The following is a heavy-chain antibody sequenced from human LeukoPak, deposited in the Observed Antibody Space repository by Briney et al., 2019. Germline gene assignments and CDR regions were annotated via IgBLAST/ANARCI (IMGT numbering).Heavy chain of an antibody. CDR1: GFTFSSYS. D-gene: IGHD4-17*01. V-gene: IGHV3-21*01. J-gene: IGHJ4*02. CDR3: ASPSGDYGDYDY. CDR2: ISSSSSYI. Sequence: PGGSLRLSCAASGFTFSSYSMNWVRQAPGKGLEWVSSISSSSSYIYYADSVKGRFTISRDNAKSSLYLQMNSLRAEDTAVYYCASPSGDYGDYDYWGQGTLVTVSS.